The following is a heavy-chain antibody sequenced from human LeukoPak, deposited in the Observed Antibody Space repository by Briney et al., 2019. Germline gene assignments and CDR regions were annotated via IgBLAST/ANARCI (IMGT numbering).Heavy chain of an antibody. Sequence: EASVKVSCKASGYTFTSYAMNWVRQAPGQGLEWMGWINTNTGNPTYAQGFTGRFVFSLDTSVSTAYLQISSLKGEDTAVYYCARVLGSSSWYSAYYYYYMDVWGKGTTVTVSS. CDR3: ARVLGSSSWYSAYYYYYMDV. CDR1: GYTFTSYA. V-gene: IGHV7-4-1*02. CDR2: INTNTGNP. J-gene: IGHJ6*03. D-gene: IGHD6-13*01.